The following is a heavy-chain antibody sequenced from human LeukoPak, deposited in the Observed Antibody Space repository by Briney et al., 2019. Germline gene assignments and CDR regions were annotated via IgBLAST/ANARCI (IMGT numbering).Heavy chain of an antibody. Sequence: GGSLRLSCAASGFTFSDYGVHWVRQAPGEGLEWVAVISYNGNDKYYGDSVKGRFTISRDNSKNTMYLQMNSLRVEDTAVYYCAKDSGGGNYIAEKDYWGQGTLVTVSS. CDR1: GFTFSDYG. D-gene: IGHD1-26*01. CDR3: AKDSGGGNYIAEKDY. CDR2: ISYNGNDK. V-gene: IGHV3-30*18. J-gene: IGHJ4*02.